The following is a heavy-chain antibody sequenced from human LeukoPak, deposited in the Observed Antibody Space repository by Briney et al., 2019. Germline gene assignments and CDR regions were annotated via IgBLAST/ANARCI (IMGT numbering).Heavy chain of an antibody. CDR1: GYTFTGYY. V-gene: IGHV1-2*02. J-gene: IGHJ4*02. CDR2: INPSSGGT. D-gene: IGHD3-16*02. CDR3: ARIGYDYVWGSYRPTSFDY. Sequence: ASVKVSCKASGYTFTGYYMHWVRQAPRQGLEWMGWINPSSGGTNYAQKFQGRVTMTRDTSISTAYMELSRLRSDDTAVYYCARIGYDYVWGSYRPTSFDYWGQGTLVTVSS.